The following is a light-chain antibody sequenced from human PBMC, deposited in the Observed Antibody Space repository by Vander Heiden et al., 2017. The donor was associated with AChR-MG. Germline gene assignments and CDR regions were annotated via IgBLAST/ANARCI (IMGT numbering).Light chain of an antibody. CDR1: QSVNNY. Sequence: ELVLPQSPATLSLSPGEGATLSCRASQSVNNYLAWYQQKPGQAPRLLIYETSKRATDIPTRFSGSGSGTDFTLTVTSVEPGDFALYSCQQYSNGPPTFGQGTKLQIK. V-gene: IGKV3-11*01. J-gene: IGKJ2*01. CDR2: ETS. CDR3: QQYSNGPPT.